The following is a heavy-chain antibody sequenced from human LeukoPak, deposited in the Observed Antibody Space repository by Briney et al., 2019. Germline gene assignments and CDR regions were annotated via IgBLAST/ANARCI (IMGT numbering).Heavy chain of an antibody. V-gene: IGHV3-9*01. CDR2: ISWNRGII. J-gene: IGHJ4*02. CDR3: AKDGGLDKYGYNPLDN. CDR1: GFTFEDYA. D-gene: IGHD5-24*01. Sequence: PGGSLRLSCAASGFTFEDYAMYWVRQVPGKGLEWVSGISWNRGIIEYADSVKGRFTISRDNAKNSLYLQMNSLRVEDTALYYCAKDGGLDKYGYNPLDNWGQGTLVTVSS.